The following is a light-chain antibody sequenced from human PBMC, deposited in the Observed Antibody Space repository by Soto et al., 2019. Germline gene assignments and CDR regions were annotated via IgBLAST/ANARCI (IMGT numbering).Light chain of an antibody. CDR2: EVT. CDR3: SLYTISRV. Sequence: QSVLTQPASVSGSPGQSITISCTGTTSDFGDYKYISWYQQHPGKVPKLIIYEVTNRPSGVSTRFSGSRSGNTASLTISGLQAEDEADYYCSLYTISRVFGGGTKLTVL. CDR1: TSDFGDYKY. J-gene: IGLJ3*02. V-gene: IGLV2-14*01.